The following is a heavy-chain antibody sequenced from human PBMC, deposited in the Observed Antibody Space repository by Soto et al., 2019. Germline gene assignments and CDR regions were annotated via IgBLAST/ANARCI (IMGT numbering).Heavy chain of an antibody. V-gene: IGHV4-34*01. J-gene: IGHJ6*03. CDR2: INHSGST. Sequence: SETLSLTCAVYGGSFSGYYWSWIRQPPGKGLEWIGEINHSGSTNYNPSLKSRVTISVDTSKNQFSLKLSSVTAADTAVYYCARGTVTTNVMPYYYYYMDVWGKGTTVTVSS. CDR3: ARGTVTTNVMPYYYYYMDV. D-gene: IGHD4-17*01. CDR1: GGSFSGYY.